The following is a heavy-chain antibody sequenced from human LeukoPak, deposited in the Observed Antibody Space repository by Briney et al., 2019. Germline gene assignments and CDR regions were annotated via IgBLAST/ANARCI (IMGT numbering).Heavy chain of an antibody. Sequence: SETLSLTCTVSGGSISSGSYYWSWIRQPAGKRLEWIGHIYRSGSTNYNPSLKSRVTMSVDTSKNQFSLKLSSVTAADTAVYYCARGVVRDYAHYFDYWGQGTLVTVSS. V-gene: IGHV4-61*09. CDR3: ARGVVRDYAHYFDY. D-gene: IGHD4-23*01. CDR2: IYRSGST. CDR1: GGSISSGSYY. J-gene: IGHJ4*02.